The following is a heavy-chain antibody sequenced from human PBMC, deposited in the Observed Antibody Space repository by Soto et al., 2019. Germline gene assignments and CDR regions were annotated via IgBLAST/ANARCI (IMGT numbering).Heavy chain of an antibody. CDR2: IYWDDDK. D-gene: IGHD3-16*01. J-gene: IGHJ4*02. CDR3: AHRLGLYPDTGEYFDY. Sequence: QITLKESGPTLVKPTQTLTLTCTFSGFSLSTSGVGVGWIRQPPGKALEWLALIYWDDDKRYSPSLKSRLTITNDTSKIQVVLTMTNMDPVDTATYYCAHRLGLYPDTGEYFDYWGQGTLVTVSS. V-gene: IGHV2-5*02. CDR1: GFSLSTSGVG.